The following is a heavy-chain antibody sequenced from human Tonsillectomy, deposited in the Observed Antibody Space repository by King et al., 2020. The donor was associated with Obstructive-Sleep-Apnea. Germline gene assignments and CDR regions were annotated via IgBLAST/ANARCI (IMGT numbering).Heavy chain of an antibody. CDR3: ARHLTLNWFDP. J-gene: IGHJ5*02. D-gene: IGHD2-21*02. CDR2: IDPSDSYT. Sequence: DVQLVESGAEVKKPGESLRISCQGSGYTFTSYWISWVRQMPGKGLEWMGRIDPSDSYTNYSPSFQGHVTISADKSISTAYLQWGSLKASDTAMYYCARHLTLNWFDPWGQGTLVTVSS. CDR1: GYTFTSYW. V-gene: IGHV5-10-1*01.